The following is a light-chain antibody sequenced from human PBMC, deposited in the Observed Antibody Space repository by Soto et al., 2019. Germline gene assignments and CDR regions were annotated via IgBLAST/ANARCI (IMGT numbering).Light chain of an antibody. CDR1: QSISTY. CDR3: QQSYSTPQT. Sequence: DIQMTQSPSSLSASVGNRVTTTCRASQSISTYLNWYQKKPGKAPNLLIYDASRLQSGVPSRFSGSGGGTDFTLTISSLQPDDFETYYCQQSYSTPQTFGQGTKVDI. CDR2: DAS. V-gene: IGKV1-39*01. J-gene: IGKJ2*01.